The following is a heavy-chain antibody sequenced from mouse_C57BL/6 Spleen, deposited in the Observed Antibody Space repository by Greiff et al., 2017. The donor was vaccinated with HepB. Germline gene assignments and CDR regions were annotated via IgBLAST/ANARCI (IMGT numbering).Heavy chain of an antibody. D-gene: IGHD1-1*01. J-gene: IGHJ2*01. CDR2: INPYNGGT. CDR3: APYGSSSYYFDY. CDR1: GYTFTDYY. Sequence: EVQLQQSGPVLVKPGASVKMSCKASGYTFTDYYMNWVKQSHGKSLEWIGVINPYNGGTSYNQKFKGKATLTVDKSSSTAYMELNSLTSEDSAVYYCAPYGSSSYYFDYWGQGTTLTVSS. V-gene: IGHV1-19*01.